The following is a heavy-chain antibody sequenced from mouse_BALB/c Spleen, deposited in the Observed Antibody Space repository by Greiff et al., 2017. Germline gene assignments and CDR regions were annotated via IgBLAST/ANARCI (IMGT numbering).Heavy chain of an antibody. CDR1: GFNIKDTY. D-gene: IGHD1-1*01. CDR2: IDPANGNT. CDR3: ARGYYGSSHTSPLDY. V-gene: IGHV14-3*02. Sequence: EVQLQQSGAELVKPGASVKLSCTASGFNIKDTYMHWVKQRPEQGLEWIGRIDPANGNTKYDPKFQGKATITADTSSNTAYLQLSSLTSEDTAVYYCARGYYGSSHTSPLDYWGQGTTLTVSS. J-gene: IGHJ2*01.